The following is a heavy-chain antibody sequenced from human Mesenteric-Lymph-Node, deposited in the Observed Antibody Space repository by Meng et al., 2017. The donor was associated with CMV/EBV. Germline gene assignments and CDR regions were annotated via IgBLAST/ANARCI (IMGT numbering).Heavy chain of an antibody. Sequence: GGSLRLSCAASGFTLSFHTMNWVRQAPGKWPEWVSSISSSSNYIFYADSVRGRFTISRDNAKNSLYLQMNSLRAEDTAVYYCARVTTSTSWSWRSAWFDPWGQGTLVTVSS. V-gene: IGHV3-21*04. J-gene: IGHJ5*02. D-gene: IGHD2-2*01. CDR3: ARVTTSTSWSWRSAWFDP. CDR2: ISSSSNYI. CDR1: GFTLSFHT.